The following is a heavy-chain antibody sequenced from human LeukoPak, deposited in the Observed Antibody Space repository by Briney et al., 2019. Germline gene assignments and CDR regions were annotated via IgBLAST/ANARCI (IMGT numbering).Heavy chain of an antibody. CDR1: GFTFSDHY. CDR2: TRNKANSYTT. V-gene: IGHV3-72*01. D-gene: IGHD3-16*01. CDR3: ARTYYDYVWGSDYFDY. J-gene: IGHJ4*02. Sequence: PGGSLRLSCAASGFTFSDHYMDWVRQARGKGLEWVGRTRNKANSYTTEYAASVKGRFTISRDDSKNSLYLQMNSLKTEDTAVYYCARTYYDYVWGSDYFDYWGQGTLVTVSS.